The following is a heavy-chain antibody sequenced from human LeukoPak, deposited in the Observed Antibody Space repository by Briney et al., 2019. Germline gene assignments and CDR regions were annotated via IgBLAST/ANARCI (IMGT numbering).Heavy chain of an antibody. J-gene: IGHJ4*02. CDR2: ISGSGAST. CDR1: GFTFSSYA. D-gene: IGHD1-14*01. V-gene: IGHV3-23*01. CDR3: AKGNLGVRGGFDY. Sequence: GGSLRLSCAASGFTFSSYALSWVRQAPGKGLEWVSSISGSGASTYYADSVKGRFTISRDKSNNTLYLQMNSLRAEDTAVYYCAKGNLGVRGGFDYWGQGTLVTVSS.